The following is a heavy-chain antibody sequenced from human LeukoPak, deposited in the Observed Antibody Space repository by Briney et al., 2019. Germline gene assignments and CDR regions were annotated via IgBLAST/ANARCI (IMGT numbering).Heavy chain of an antibody. V-gene: IGHV1-69*13. CDR2: IIPIFGTA. J-gene: IGHJ4*02. CDR3: ARADYYGSGSYYAFFDY. CDR1: GGTFSSYA. D-gene: IGHD3-10*01. Sequence: SVKVSCKASGGTFSSYAISWVRQAPGQGLEWMGGIIPIFGTANYAQKFQGRVTITADESTSTAYMELSSLRSEDTAVYYCARADYYGSGSYYAFFDYWGQGTLVTVSS.